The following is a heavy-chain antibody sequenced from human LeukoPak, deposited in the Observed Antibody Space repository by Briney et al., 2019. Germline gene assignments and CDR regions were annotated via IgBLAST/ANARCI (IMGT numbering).Heavy chain of an antibody. D-gene: IGHD5-18*01. V-gene: IGHV3-23*01. J-gene: IGHJ6*02. Sequence: PGGSLRLSCAASGFTVSSNYMSWVRQAPGKGLEWVSAISGSGGSTYYADSVKGRFTISRDNSKNTLYLQMNSLRAEDTAVYYCAKASVDTATPEAYYYYGMDVWGQGTTVTVSS. CDR2: ISGSGGST. CDR3: AKASVDTATPEAYYYYGMDV. CDR1: GFTVSSNY.